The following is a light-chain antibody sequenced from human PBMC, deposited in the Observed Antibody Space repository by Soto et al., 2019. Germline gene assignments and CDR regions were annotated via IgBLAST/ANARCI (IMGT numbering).Light chain of an antibody. Sequence: DIQMTQSPSTLSASVGDRVTITCRASQSISSWLAWYQQKPGKAPKLLIYKASSLESGVPSRFSGSGSGTEFTLTISSLQPDDFATYYCQQYNSYSPLLTFGGGTKVDI. J-gene: IGKJ4*01. CDR3: QQYNSYSPLLT. V-gene: IGKV1-5*03. CDR2: KAS. CDR1: QSISSW.